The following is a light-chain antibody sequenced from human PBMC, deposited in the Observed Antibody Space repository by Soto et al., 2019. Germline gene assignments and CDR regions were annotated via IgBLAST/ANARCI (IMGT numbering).Light chain of an antibody. Sequence: EVLLTQSPGTLSLSPGERATLSCGASQSIFSNYLAWYQQKSGQAPRLLIYGASNRATGIPDRFSGSGSGTDCTLTISRLEPEDFAVYYCQQYGTSPRTFGQGTKVEFK. CDR1: QSIFSNY. J-gene: IGKJ1*01. CDR3: QQYGTSPRT. V-gene: IGKV3-20*01. CDR2: GAS.